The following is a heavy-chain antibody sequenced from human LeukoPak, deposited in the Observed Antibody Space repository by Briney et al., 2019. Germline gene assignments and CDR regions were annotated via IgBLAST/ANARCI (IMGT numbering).Heavy chain of an antibody. CDR3: ARDPCSSTSCYSFDY. Sequence: GGSLRLSCAASGFTFSDYYMSWIRQAPGKGLEWVSYISSSGSTIYYADSVKGRFTISRDNAKNSLYLQMNSVRAEDTAVYYCARDPCSSTSCYSFDYWGQGTLVTVSS. V-gene: IGHV3-11*04. J-gene: IGHJ4*02. CDR2: ISSSGSTI. CDR1: GFTFSDYY. D-gene: IGHD2-2*01.